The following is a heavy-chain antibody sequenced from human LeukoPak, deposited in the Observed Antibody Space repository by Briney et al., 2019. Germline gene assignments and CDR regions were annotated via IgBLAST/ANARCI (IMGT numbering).Heavy chain of an antibody. CDR2: IRYDGSNK. D-gene: IGHD6-13*01. V-gene: IGHV3-30*02. CDR1: GFTFSSYG. CDR3: AKDQDSSSWYGAFDI. J-gene: IGHJ3*02. Sequence: GGSLRLSCAASGFTFSSYGMHWVRQAPGKGLEWVAFIRYDGSNKYYADSVKGRFTISRDNSKNTLYLQMNSLRAEDTAVYYCAKDQDSSSWYGAFDIWGQGTMVTVSS.